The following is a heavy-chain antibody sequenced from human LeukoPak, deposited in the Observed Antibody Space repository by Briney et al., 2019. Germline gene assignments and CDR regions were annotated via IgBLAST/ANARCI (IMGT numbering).Heavy chain of an antibody. Sequence: GASVKVSCKASGYTFTSYYMHWVRQAPGQGLEWMGIINPSGGSTSYAQKFQGRVTMTRDTSTSTVYMELSSLRSEDTAVYYCARDYLSATATAAFDIWGQGTMVTVSS. CDR1: GYTFTSYY. CDR3: ARDYLSATATAAFDI. D-gene: IGHD6-13*01. J-gene: IGHJ3*02. V-gene: IGHV1-46*01. CDR2: INPSGGST.